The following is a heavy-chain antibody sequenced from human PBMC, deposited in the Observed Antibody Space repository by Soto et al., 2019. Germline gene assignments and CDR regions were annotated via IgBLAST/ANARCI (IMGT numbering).Heavy chain of an antibody. CDR2: INHSGST. J-gene: IGHJ5*02. CDR3: ARKGGPGGYCSGGSCYPAGNWFDP. D-gene: IGHD2-15*01. Sequence: SETLSLTCAVYGGSFSGYYWSWIRQPPGKGLEWIGEINHSGSTNYNPSLKSRVTISVDTSKNQFSLKLSSVTAADTAVYYCARKGGPGGYCSGGSCYPAGNWFDPWGQGTLVTVSS. CDR1: GGSFSGYY. V-gene: IGHV4-34*01.